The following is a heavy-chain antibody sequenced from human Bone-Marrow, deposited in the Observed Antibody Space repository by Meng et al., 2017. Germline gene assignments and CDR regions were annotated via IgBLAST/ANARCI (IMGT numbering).Heavy chain of an antibody. J-gene: IGHJ4*02. V-gene: IGHV3-53*02. CDR3: ARVLRGWGYFDY. CDR2: IYSGGTT. D-gene: IGHD3-10*01. Sequence: GKLVETGGGLIQPGGSRGPSCAASGFSVSSSYMSWVRQAPGKGPEWVSVIYSGGTTYYADSVKGRFTISRDNSRNTLYLQVNSLRAEDTAVYYCARVLRGWGYFDYWGQGTLVTVSS. CDR1: GFSVSSSY.